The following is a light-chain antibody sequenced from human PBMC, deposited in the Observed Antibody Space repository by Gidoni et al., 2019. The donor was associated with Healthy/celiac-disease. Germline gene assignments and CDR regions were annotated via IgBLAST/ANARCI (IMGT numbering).Light chain of an antibody. V-gene: IGLV1-44*01. CDR3: AAWDDSLNGRV. CDR2: SNN. CDR1: SSNIGSNN. Sequence: QSVVTQPPSASGTPGQWVTISCSGSSSNIGSNNVNWYQQLPGTAPKLLIYSNNQRPSGVPDRFSGSKSGTSASLAISGLQSEDEADYYCAAWDDSLNGRVFGGGTKLTVL. J-gene: IGLJ3*02.